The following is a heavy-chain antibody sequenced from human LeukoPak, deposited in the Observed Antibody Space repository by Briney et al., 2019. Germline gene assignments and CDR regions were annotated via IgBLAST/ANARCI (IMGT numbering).Heavy chain of an antibody. D-gene: IGHD6-19*01. J-gene: IGHJ4*02. Sequence: SLRLSCAASGFTFDDYAMHWVRQAPGKGLEWVSGISWNSGSIGYADSVKGRYTISRDNSENTLYLQMNSLRAEDTAAYYCARRGSSGCFDYWGQGTLVTVSS. CDR1: GFTFDDYA. CDR3: ARRGSSGCFDY. V-gene: IGHV3-9*01. CDR2: ISWNSGSI.